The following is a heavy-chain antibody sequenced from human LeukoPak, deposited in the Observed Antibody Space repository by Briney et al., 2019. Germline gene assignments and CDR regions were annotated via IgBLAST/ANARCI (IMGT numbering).Heavy chain of an antibody. CDR2: IKSDGNT. J-gene: IGHJ1*01. Sequence: PGGSLRLSCAASGFTFSSYWMHWVRQAPGKGLVWVSRIKSDGNTNYADSVKGRFTISRDNAKNTVSLQMNSLRAEDTGVYYCARAPSESGGYYPEYFRHWGQGNLVTVSS. D-gene: IGHD3-22*01. V-gene: IGHV3-74*01. CDR3: ARAPSESGGYYPEYFRH. CDR1: GFTFSSYW.